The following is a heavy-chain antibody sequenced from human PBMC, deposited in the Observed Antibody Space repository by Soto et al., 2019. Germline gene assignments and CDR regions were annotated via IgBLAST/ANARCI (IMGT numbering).Heavy chain of an antibody. CDR1: GFTFSSYA. Sequence: GGSLRLSCAASGFTFSSYAMSWVRQAPGKGLEWISAISGSGGDTYYADSEKGRFTISRDNSKNTLYLQMSNLRAEDTAVYYCTKGALTVLPYFDYWGQGTLVTVSS. CDR3: TKGALTVLPYFDY. J-gene: IGHJ4*02. CDR2: ISGSGGDT. D-gene: IGHD4-17*01. V-gene: IGHV3-23*01.